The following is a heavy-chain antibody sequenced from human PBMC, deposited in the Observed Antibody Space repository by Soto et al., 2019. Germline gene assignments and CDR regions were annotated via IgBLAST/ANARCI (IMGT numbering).Heavy chain of an antibody. CDR3: ARVWELWFGRFDY. Sequence: PSETLSLTCTVSGVSISSSHYFWGWIRQPPGKGLEWIGSIHHSGSTYYNPSLKSRVTISVDTSKNQFSLKLSSVTAADTAVYYCARVWELWFGRFDYWGQGTLVTVSS. V-gene: IGHV4-39*07. CDR2: IHHSGST. D-gene: IGHD3-10*01. J-gene: IGHJ4*02. CDR1: GVSISSSHYF.